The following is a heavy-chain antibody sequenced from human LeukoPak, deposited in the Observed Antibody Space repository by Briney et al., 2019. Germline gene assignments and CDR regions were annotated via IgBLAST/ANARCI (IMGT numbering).Heavy chain of an antibody. CDR3: ASRYCSGGNCHFDY. CDR2: ISSSGSTI. CDR1: GLSFSDYY. Sequence: PGGSLRLSCAASGLSFSDYYMSWIRQAPGKGLEWVSYISSSGSTIYYADSVKGRFTISRDNAKKSLYLQMNSLRAEDTAVYYCASRYCSGGNCHFDYWGQGTLVTVSS. D-gene: IGHD2-15*01. V-gene: IGHV3-11*01. J-gene: IGHJ4*02.